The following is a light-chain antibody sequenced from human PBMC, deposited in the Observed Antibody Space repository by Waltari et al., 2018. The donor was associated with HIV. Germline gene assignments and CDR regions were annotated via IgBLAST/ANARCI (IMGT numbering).Light chain of an antibody. J-gene: IGLJ2*01. CDR2: DVS. Sequence: HSALPQPRPVSGSPGQSVTISCTGPPPDVRVYNFVSCYQQHPGKAPKLMIYDVSKRPSGFPERFSGSKSGNTASLTISGLQAEDEADYYCCSYAGSYPVVFGGGTKLTVL. CDR3: CSYAGSYPVV. V-gene: IGLV2-11*01. CDR1: PPDVRVYNF.